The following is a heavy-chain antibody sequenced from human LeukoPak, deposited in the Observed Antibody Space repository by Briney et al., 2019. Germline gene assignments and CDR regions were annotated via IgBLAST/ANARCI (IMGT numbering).Heavy chain of an antibody. CDR2: IYTSGST. J-gene: IGHJ5*02. CDR1: GVSISSGSYY. CDR3: AREGSITMVRGVLIVNWFDP. D-gene: IGHD3-10*01. V-gene: IGHV4-61*02. Sequence: PSETLSLTCTGSGVSISSGSYYWSWIRQPAGNGLEWIGRIYTSGSTNYNPSLKSRVTISVDTSKNQFSLKLSSVTAAATAVYYCAREGSITMVRGVLIVNWFDPWGQGTLVTVSS.